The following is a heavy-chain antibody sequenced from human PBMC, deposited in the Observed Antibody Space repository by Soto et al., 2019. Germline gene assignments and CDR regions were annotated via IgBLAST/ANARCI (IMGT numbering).Heavy chain of an antibody. CDR1: GSSVSSGSYY. CDR2: IYYSGST. Sequence: QVQLQESGPGLVKPSETLSLTCTVSGSSVSSGSYYWSRIRQPPGKGLEWIGYIYYSGSTNYNPSLKSRVTISVDTSKNQFSLKLSSVTAADTAVYYCARVVYDFWSGYDYWGQGTLVTVSS. D-gene: IGHD3-3*01. V-gene: IGHV4-61*01. J-gene: IGHJ4*02. CDR3: ARVVYDFWSGYDY.